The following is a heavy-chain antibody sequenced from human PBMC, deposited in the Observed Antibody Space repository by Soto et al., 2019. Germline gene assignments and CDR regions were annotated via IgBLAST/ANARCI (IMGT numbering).Heavy chain of an antibody. CDR3: ARLTRGVYDLDRLWEKFDY. V-gene: IGHV2-5*02. J-gene: IGHJ4*02. CDR1: GFSLSTYGMG. Sequence: QITVKESGLTLVKPTETLTLTCTFSGFSLSTYGMGVGWIRQPPGKALEWLALIYWDDDKRYSPSLRSRLTITKDTSKNQVDLTITSMDPVDTATYYCARLTRGVYDLDRLWEKFDYWGQGTLVTVSS. D-gene: IGHD5-12*01. CDR2: IYWDDDK.